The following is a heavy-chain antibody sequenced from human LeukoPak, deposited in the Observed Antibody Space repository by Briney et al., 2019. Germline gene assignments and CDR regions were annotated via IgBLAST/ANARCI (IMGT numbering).Heavy chain of an antibody. CDR1: GYTFTDYY. CDR3: ARYYYGSGDY. J-gene: IGHJ4*02. D-gene: IGHD3-10*01. Sequence: ASVKVSCKAFGYTFTDYYIHWVKEAPGKGLEWMGRVDPEDGETTYAEKFQGRVTITADTSTDTAYMELNNLRSEDTAVYYCARYYYGSGDYWGQGTLVTVSS. CDR2: VDPEDGET. V-gene: IGHV1-69-2*01.